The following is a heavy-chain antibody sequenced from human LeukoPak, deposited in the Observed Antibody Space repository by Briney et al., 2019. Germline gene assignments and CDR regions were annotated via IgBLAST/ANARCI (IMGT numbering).Heavy chain of an antibody. D-gene: IGHD1-26*01. CDR1: GGSISSSSYY. CDR2: ISSLGTSM. J-gene: IGHJ3*02. V-gene: IGHV3-11*01. CDR3: ARGENSGSYFTIGNAFDI. Sequence: LSLTCTVSGGSISSSSYYWGWIRQAPGKGLEWVSYISSLGTSMYYADSVKGRFTISRDNAENSLSLQMNSLRAEDTAIYYCARGENSGSYFTIGNAFDIWGQGTMVTVSS.